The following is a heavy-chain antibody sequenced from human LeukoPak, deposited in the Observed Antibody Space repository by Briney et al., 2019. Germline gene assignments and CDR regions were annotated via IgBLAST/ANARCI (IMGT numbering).Heavy chain of an antibody. Sequence: PGGSLRLSCAASGFTFSSYGMHWVRQAPGKGLEWVAVIWSDGSNKYYADSVKGRFTISRDNSKNTLYLQMNSLRADDTAVYYCARYSGSYGGIDYWGQGTLVTVSS. CDR3: ARYSGSYGGIDY. CDR1: GFTFSSYG. D-gene: IGHD1-26*01. CDR2: IWSDGSNK. J-gene: IGHJ4*02. V-gene: IGHV3-33*01.